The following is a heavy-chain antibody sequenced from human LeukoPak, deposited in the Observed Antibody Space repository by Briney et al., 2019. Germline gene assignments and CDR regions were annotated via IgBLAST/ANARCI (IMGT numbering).Heavy chain of an antibody. CDR1: GGSINSGDYY. J-gene: IGHJ6*02. CDR2: IYYSGST. D-gene: IGHD2-8*01. Sequence: SETLSLTCTVSGGSINSGDYYWSWIRQPPGKGLEWIGYIYYSGSTYYNPPLKSRVTISVDSSKKQFSLRPSSLTAADTAVYYCARETVLRGPGLYDYYYYGMDVWGQGTTVTVSS. V-gene: IGHV4-30-4*01. CDR3: ARETVLRGPGLYDYYYYGMDV.